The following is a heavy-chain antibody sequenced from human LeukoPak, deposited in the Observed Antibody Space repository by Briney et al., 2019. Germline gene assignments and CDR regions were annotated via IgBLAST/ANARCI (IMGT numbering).Heavy chain of an antibody. CDR2: INPNSGGT. Sequence: ASVKVSCKASGYTFTGYYMHRVRQAPGQGLEWMGWINPNSGGTNYAQKFQGRVTMTRDTSISTAYMELSRLRSDDTAVYYCARGLPLYELAGPNWFDPWGQGTLVTVSS. CDR3: ARGLPLYELAGPNWFDP. V-gene: IGHV1-2*02. J-gene: IGHJ5*02. CDR1: GYTFTGYY. D-gene: IGHD6-13*01.